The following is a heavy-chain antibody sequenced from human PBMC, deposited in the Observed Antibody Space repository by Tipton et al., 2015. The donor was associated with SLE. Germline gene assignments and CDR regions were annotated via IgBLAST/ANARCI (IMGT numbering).Heavy chain of an antibody. Sequence: SLRLSCAASGFTFSSYEMNWVRQAPGKGLEWVSYISSSGSTIYYADSVKGRFTISRDNAKNSLYLQMNSLRAEDTAVYYCARDSGAVVTAIPHDYWGQGTLVTVSS. CDR3: ARDSGAVVTAIPHDY. CDR2: ISSSGSTI. D-gene: IGHD2-21*02. J-gene: IGHJ4*02. CDR1: GFTFSSYE. V-gene: IGHV3-48*03.